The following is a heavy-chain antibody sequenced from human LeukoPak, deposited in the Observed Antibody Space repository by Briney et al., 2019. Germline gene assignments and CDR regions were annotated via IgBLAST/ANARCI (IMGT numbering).Heavy chain of an antibody. Sequence: GGSLRLSCAASGFTFSSYAMSWVRQAPGKGLEWVSAISGSGGSTYYADSVKGRFTISRDNSKNTLYLQMNSLRAEDKAVYYCAKAPSYYDSSGYFDYWGQGTLVTFSS. CDR3: AKAPSYYDSSGYFDY. CDR2: ISGSGGST. J-gene: IGHJ4*02. D-gene: IGHD3-22*01. V-gene: IGHV3-23*01. CDR1: GFTFSSYA.